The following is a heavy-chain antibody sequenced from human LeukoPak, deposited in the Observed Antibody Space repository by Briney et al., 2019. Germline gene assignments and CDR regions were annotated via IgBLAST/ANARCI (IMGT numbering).Heavy chain of an antibody. Sequence: PGGSLRLSCAASGFTVSSKYMSWVRQAPGKGLECVAVISHDGSKKYYADFVKGRFTISRDNSKNTLYLHMNSLIPEDTAVYFCAKDWKFYYVSGSFFPDNWGQGTLVTVSS. CDR3: AKDWKFYYVSGSFFPDN. D-gene: IGHD3-10*01. CDR1: GFTVSSKY. J-gene: IGHJ4*02. V-gene: IGHV3-30*18. CDR2: ISHDGSKK.